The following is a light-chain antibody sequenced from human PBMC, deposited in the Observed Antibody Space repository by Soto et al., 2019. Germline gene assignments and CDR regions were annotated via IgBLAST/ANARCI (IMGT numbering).Light chain of an antibody. CDR1: QGISNY. J-gene: IGKJ1*01. V-gene: IGKV1-27*01. Sequence: DIQMTQSPSSLSASVGDRVTITCRASQGISNYLAWYQQKPGKVHKLLIYAASTLQSGVPSRFSGRGFGTDFTLTISSLQPEDVATYYCQKYDSAPQTFGQGTKVEIK. CDR3: QKYDSAPQT. CDR2: AAS.